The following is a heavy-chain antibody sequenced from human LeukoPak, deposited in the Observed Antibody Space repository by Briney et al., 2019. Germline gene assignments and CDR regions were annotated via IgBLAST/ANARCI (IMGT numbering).Heavy chain of an antibody. V-gene: IGHV3-21*06. Sequence: GGSLGLSCTASGLTFSTSGFNWVRQAPGKGLEWVASIGPTGSDRYHADSIKGRFTISRDNANNFLYLQMNSLRAEDTAVYYCATETNGRHYDYWGQGTLLTVSS. J-gene: IGHJ4*02. CDR3: ATETNGRHYDY. D-gene: IGHD1-14*01. CDR2: IGPTGSDR. CDR1: GLTFSTSG.